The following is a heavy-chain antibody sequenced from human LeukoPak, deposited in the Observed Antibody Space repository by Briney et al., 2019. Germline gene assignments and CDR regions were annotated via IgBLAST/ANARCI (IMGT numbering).Heavy chain of an antibody. CDR3: TTRLQHHFDD. D-gene: IGHD4-11*01. V-gene: IGHV3-23*01. CDR1: GLAFSESL. J-gene: IGHJ4*02. Sequence: GGSLRLSCAASGLAFSESLMRWIRQAPGKGLQWVSTISDGSRNTHYADSVNGRFTISRDDFLNVVYLQMNSLTVEDTAVYYCTTRLQHHFDDWGQGTQVTVSS. CDR2: ISDGSRNT.